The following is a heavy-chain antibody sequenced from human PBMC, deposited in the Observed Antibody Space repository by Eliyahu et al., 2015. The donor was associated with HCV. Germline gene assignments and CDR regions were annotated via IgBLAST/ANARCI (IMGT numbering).Heavy chain of an antibody. J-gene: IGHJ4*02. D-gene: IGHD2-21*02. CDR1: GFXFSSYS. CDR3: ARGVYCGGDCDDY. Sequence: EVQLVESGGGLVKPGGSLRLSCAASGFXFSSYSMNWVRQAPGKGLEWVSSISSSSSYIYYADSVKGRFTISRDNAKNSLYLQMNSLRAEDTAVYYCARGVYCGGDCDDYWGQGTLVTVSS. V-gene: IGHV3-21*01. CDR2: ISSSSSYI.